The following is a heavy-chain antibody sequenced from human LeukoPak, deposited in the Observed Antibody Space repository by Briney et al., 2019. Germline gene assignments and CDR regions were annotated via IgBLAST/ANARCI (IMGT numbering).Heavy chain of an antibody. Sequence: ASVKVSCKASGYTFTGYYMHWVRQAPGQGLEWMGWINPNSGGTNYAQKFQGRVTMTRDTSISTAYTELSRLRSDDTAVYYCARDQAYCSSTSCRYYFDYWGQGTLVTVSS. J-gene: IGHJ4*02. CDR2: INPNSGGT. V-gene: IGHV1-2*02. D-gene: IGHD2-2*01. CDR3: ARDQAYCSSTSCRYYFDY. CDR1: GYTFTGYY.